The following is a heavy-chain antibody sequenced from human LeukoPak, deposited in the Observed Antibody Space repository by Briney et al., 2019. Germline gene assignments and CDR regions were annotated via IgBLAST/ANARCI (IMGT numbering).Heavy chain of an antibody. Sequence: ASVKVSCKASGYTFTGYYMHWVRQAPGQGLEWMGWINPNSGGTNYAQKFQGRVTMTRDTSISTAYMELSRLRSDDTAVYYCARAGRSSYGYFYYYYYMDVWGKGTTVTVSS. CDR1: GYTFTGYY. CDR2: INPNSGGT. D-gene: IGHD5-18*01. J-gene: IGHJ6*03. V-gene: IGHV1-2*02. CDR3: ARAGRSSYGYFYYYYYMDV.